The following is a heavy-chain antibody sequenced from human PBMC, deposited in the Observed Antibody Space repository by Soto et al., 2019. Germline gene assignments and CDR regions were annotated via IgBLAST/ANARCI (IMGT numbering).Heavy chain of an antibody. V-gene: IGHV4-4*02. D-gene: IGHD3-22*01. CDR1: GGSISSSNW. J-gene: IGHJ4*02. CDR2: IYHNGNT. CDR3: ERDGSHSDSGSYLIH. Sequence: QVQLQESGPGLVKPSGTLSLTCAVSGGSISSSNWWSWVRQPPGKGLEWIGEIYHNGNTNYNPSLKTRVTFSVDTSKNQVSLKLSSVTAADTAVYYCERDGSHSDSGSYLIHWGQGTLVTVSS.